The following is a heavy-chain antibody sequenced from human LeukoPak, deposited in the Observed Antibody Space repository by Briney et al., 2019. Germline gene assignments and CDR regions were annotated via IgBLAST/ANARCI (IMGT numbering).Heavy chain of an antibody. D-gene: IGHD3-22*01. V-gene: IGHV4-39*07. CDR2: MYYTGST. Sequence: SETLSLTCTVSGGSISSSSYYWGWIRQPPGKGLEWIGSMYYTGSTYYNPSLKSRVTISVDTSKNQFSLKLSSVTAADTAVYYCARLTSFYDSSGQYPRSYFDYWGQGTLVTVSS. CDR3: ARLTSFYDSSGQYPRSYFDY. J-gene: IGHJ4*02. CDR1: GGSISSSSYY.